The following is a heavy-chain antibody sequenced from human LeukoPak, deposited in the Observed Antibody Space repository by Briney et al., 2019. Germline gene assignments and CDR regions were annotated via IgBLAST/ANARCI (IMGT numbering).Heavy chain of an antibody. V-gene: IGHV4-34*01. CDR3: AGGVIVVVPAALGY. D-gene: IGHD2-2*01. CDR2: IKHSGST. Sequence: SSETLSLTCAVYGGSFSGYYWSWIRQPPGKGLEWIGEIKHSGSTNYNPSLKSRVTISVDTSKNQFSLKLSSVTAADTAVYYCAGGVIVVVPAALGYWGQGTLVTVSS. CDR1: GGSFSGYY. J-gene: IGHJ4*02.